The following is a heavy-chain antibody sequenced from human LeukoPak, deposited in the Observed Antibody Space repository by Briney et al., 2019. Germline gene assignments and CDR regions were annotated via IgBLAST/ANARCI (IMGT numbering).Heavy chain of an antibody. CDR1: GFTGSNNY. V-gene: IGHV3-7*03. Sequence: GGSLRLSCAASGFTGSNNYVSWVRQAPGQGLEWVANIKEDGSEKHYMDSVKGRFTISRDNAKSSLSLQLNSLRAEDTALYYCAREIVGGASAFDYWGQGTLVTVSS. CDR2: IKEDGSEK. CDR3: AREIVGGASAFDY. J-gene: IGHJ4*02. D-gene: IGHD4-23*01.